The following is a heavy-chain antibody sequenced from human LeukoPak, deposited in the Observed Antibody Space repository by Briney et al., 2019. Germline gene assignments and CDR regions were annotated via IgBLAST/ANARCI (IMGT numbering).Heavy chain of an antibody. V-gene: IGHV1-69*13. CDR3: ARAKANYDILTGYYLGPADHDAFDI. J-gene: IGHJ3*02. D-gene: IGHD3-9*01. CDR2: IIPIFGTA. CDR1: GGTFSSYA. Sequence: SVKVSCKASGGTFSSYAISWVRQAPGQGLEWMGGIIPIFGTANYAQKFQGRVTITADESTSTAYMELSSLRSEDTAVYYCARAKANYDILTGYYLGPADHDAFDIWGQGTMVTVSS.